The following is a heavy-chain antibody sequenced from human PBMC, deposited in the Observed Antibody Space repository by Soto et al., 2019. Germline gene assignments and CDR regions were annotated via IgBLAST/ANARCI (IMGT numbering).Heavy chain of an antibody. D-gene: IGHD3-22*01. Sequence: SVKVSCKASGGTFSSYAISWVRQAPGQGLEWMGGIIPIFGTANYAQKFQGRVTITADESTSTAYMELSSLRSEDTAVYYCARVLWRYYDSSGYDAFDIWGQGTMVTVSS. V-gene: IGHV1-69*13. CDR1: GGTFSSYA. CDR3: ARVLWRYYDSSGYDAFDI. J-gene: IGHJ3*02. CDR2: IIPIFGTA.